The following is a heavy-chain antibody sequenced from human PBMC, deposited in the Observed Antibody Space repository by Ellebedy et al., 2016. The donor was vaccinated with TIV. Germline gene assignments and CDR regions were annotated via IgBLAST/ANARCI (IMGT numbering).Heavy chain of an antibody. D-gene: IGHD5-24*01. V-gene: IGHV5-51*01. CDR1: GYSLTRYW. J-gene: IGHJ4*02. Sequence: GESLKIPXKASGYSLTRYWIGWVRQMPGKGLEWMVIIYPGDSDTRYSPSFQGQVTISPDKSISTAYLQWSSLKASDTAMYYCARPGGEMATSYFEYWGQGTLVTVSS. CDR2: IYPGDSDT. CDR3: ARPGGEMATSYFEY.